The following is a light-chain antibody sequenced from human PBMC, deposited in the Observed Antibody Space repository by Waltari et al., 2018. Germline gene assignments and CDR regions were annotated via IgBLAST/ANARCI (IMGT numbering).Light chain of an antibody. CDR3: LVWHSTIDHQGV. Sequence: SYVVTQSPSVSVAPGETARITCGGDNLGSKSVHRYQQRPGQAPVLVISYDSDRPSGIPERFSGSNSGNTATLTISWVEAEDEADYYCLVWHSTIDHQGVFGGGTKLTVL. V-gene: IGLV3-21*04. CDR1: NLGSKS. J-gene: IGLJ2*01. CDR2: YDS.